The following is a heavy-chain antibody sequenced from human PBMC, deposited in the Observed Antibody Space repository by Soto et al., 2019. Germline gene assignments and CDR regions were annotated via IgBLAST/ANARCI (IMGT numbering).Heavy chain of an antibody. Sequence: ASVKVSCKASGYTFGSYDINWVRQATGQGLEWMGWMNPNSGNTGYAQKFQGRVTMTRDTSKNQFSLKLSSVTAADTAVYYCAREQDYYDSSGYGWFDPWGQGTLVTVSS. CDR1: GYTFGSYD. D-gene: IGHD3-22*01. CDR2: MNPNSGNT. CDR3: AREQDYYDSSGYGWFDP. V-gene: IGHV1-8*01. J-gene: IGHJ5*02.